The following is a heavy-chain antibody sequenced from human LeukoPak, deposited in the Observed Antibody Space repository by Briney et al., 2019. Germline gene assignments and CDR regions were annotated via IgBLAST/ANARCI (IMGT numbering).Heavy chain of an antibody. J-gene: IGHJ6*02. CDR1: GFTSSSYA. CDR3: ARDGRGFGLTPSYYYYYGMDV. V-gene: IGHV3-30-3*01. CDR2: ISYDGSNK. Sequence: GRSLRLSCAASGFTSSSYAMHWVRQAPGKGLEWVAVISYDGSNKYYADSVKGRFTISRDNSKNTLYLQMNSLRAEDTAVYYCARDGRGFGLTPSYYYYYGMDVWGQGTTVTVSS. D-gene: IGHD3-16*01.